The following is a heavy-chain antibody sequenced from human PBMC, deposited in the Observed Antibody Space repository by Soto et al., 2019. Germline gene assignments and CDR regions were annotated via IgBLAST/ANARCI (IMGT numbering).Heavy chain of an antibody. CDR1: GFTFSSYA. CDR2: ISYDGSNK. CDR3: AREGRDIVVVVAATTIGPAFDI. D-gene: IGHD2-15*01. Sequence: QVQLVESGGGVVQPGRSLRLSCAASGFTFSSYAMHWVRQAPGKGLEWVAVISYDGSNKYYADSVKGRFTICRDNSKNTLYLQMNSLRAEDTAVYYCAREGRDIVVVVAATTIGPAFDIWGQGTMVTVSS. J-gene: IGHJ3*02. V-gene: IGHV3-30-3*01.